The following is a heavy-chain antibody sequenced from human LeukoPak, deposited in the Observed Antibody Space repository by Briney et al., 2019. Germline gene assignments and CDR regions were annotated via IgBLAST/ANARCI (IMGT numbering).Heavy chain of an antibody. CDR2: IYYSGST. J-gene: IGHJ3*02. Sequence: SETLSLTCTVSGVSISGNYWSWIRQPPGKGLEWIGYIYYSGSTNYNPSLKSRVTISVDTSKNQFSLKLSSVTAADTAVYYCARDYYDSSGYRGGAFDIWGQGTMVTVSS. CDR3: ARDYYDSSGYRGGAFDI. D-gene: IGHD3-22*01. V-gene: IGHV4-59*01. CDR1: GVSISGNY.